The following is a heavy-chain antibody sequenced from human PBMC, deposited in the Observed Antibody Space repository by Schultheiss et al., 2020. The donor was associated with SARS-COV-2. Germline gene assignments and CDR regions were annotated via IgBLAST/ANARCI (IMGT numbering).Heavy chain of an antibody. CDR2: VYPDDSET. Sequence: GESLKISCKGSGYRFTTYWIGWVRQTPGKGLEWMGIVYPDDSETRYNPSFQGQVTISADKSITTAYLQWSSLKASDTAMYYCARRDYCSGGSCNSRWFDPWGQGTLVTVSS. V-gene: IGHV5-51*01. CDR1: GYRFTTYW. J-gene: IGHJ5*02. CDR3: ARRDYCSGGSCNSRWFDP. D-gene: IGHD2-15*01.